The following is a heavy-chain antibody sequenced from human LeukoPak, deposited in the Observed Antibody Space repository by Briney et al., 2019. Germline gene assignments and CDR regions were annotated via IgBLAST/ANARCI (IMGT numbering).Heavy chain of an antibody. CDR2: IYYSGST. V-gene: IGHV4-31*03. J-gene: IGHJ3*02. CDR1: GGSISSGGYY. CDR3: ARYWGSFDAFDI. D-gene: IGHD2-8*02. Sequence: SGTLSLTCTVSGGSISSGGYYWSWIRQHPGKGQEWIGYIYYSGSTYYNPSLKSRVTISVDTSKNQFSLKLSSVTAADTAVYYCARYWGSFDAFDIWGQGTMVTVSS.